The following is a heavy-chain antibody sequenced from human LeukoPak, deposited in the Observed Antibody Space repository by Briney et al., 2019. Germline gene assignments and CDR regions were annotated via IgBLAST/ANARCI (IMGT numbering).Heavy chain of an antibody. J-gene: IGHJ4*02. CDR3: AKDGHSSGWYLFDT. V-gene: IGHV3-23*01. CDR1: VSGFTFSTYA. Sequence: GGSLRLSCAASVSGFTFSTYAMSWVRQAPGKGLEWVSAISGRGGSTYYADSVKGRFTISRDNSRNTLYLQMNSLRAEDTAVYYCAKDGHSSGWYLFDTWGQGTLVTVSS. D-gene: IGHD6-19*01. CDR2: ISGRGGST.